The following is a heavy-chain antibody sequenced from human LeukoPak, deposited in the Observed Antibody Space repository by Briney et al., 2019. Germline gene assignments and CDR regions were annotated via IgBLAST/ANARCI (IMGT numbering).Heavy chain of an antibody. Sequence: GGSLRLSCAASGFTVSSNYMSWVRQAPGKGLEWVSGISYSGDSTYYADSVKGRFTISRDNSKNTLYLQMSSLRVEDTAIYYCAKDSTTVTTGRGNFDYWGQGTLVTVSS. CDR1: GFTVSSNY. J-gene: IGHJ4*02. CDR3: AKDSTTVTTGRGNFDY. CDR2: ISYSGDST. V-gene: IGHV3-23*01. D-gene: IGHD4-17*01.